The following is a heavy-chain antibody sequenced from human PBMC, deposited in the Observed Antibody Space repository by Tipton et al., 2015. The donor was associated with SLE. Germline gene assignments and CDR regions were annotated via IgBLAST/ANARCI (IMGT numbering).Heavy chain of an antibody. J-gene: IGHJ5*01. Sequence: TLSLTCTVSGGSIRSTNYYWSWIRQHPEKGLEWIGYIYYTGSTSYNPSLESRVTISVDTSKNQFSLRLTSVTAADSAVYFCARAPDLPAAYDSWGLGTLVTVSS. CDR3: ARAPDLPAAYDS. D-gene: IGHD2-2*01. V-gene: IGHV4-31*03. CDR2: IYYTGST. CDR1: GGSIRSTNYY.